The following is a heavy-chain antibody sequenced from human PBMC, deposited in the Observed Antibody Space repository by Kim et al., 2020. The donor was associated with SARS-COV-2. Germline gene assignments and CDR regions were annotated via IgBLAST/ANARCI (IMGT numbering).Heavy chain of an antibody. Sequence: GGSLRLSCAASGFTFSSYAMSWVRQAPGKGLEWVSAISGSGGSTYYADSVKGRFTISRDNSKNTLYLQMNSLRAEDTAVYYCAKEGGYSSGWYLVHPREFDYWGQGTLVTVSS. J-gene: IGHJ4*02. CDR3: AKEGGYSSGWYLVHPREFDY. CDR2: ISGSGGST. CDR1: GFTFSSYA. D-gene: IGHD6-19*01. V-gene: IGHV3-23*01.